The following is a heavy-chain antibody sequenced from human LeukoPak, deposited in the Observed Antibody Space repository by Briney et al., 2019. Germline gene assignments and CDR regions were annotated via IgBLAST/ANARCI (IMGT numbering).Heavy chain of an antibody. V-gene: IGHV1-8*02. Sequence: ASVKVSCKASGYTFTSYGINWVRQATGQGLEWMGWMNPNSGNTGYAQKFQGRVTMTRNTSISTAYMELSSLRSEDTAVYYCARAEVAAAGTEFDYWGQGTLVTVSS. CDR1: GYTFTSYG. D-gene: IGHD6-13*01. J-gene: IGHJ4*02. CDR2: MNPNSGNT. CDR3: ARAEVAAAGTEFDY.